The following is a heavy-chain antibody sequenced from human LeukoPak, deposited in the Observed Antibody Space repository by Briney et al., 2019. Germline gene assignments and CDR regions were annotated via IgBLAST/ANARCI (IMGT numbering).Heavy chain of an antibody. V-gene: IGHV4-39*01. D-gene: IGHD3-22*01. Sequence: SETLSLTCTVSGGSISSSSYSWGWIRQPPGKGLEWIGSIYYSGSTYYNPSLKSRVTISVDTSKNQFSLKLSSVTAADTAVYYCARQTDYYDSSGYYYENAFDIWGQGTMVTVSS. CDR1: GGSISSSSYS. J-gene: IGHJ3*02. CDR3: ARQTDYYDSSGYYYENAFDI. CDR2: IYYSGST.